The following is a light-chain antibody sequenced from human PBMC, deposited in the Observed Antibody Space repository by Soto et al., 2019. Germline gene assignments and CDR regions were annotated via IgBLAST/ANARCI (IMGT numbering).Light chain of an antibody. CDR3: QQYDSYHRT. V-gene: IGKV1-8*01. J-gene: IGKJ1*01. CDR2: AAS. CDR1: QGISSY. Sequence: AIRMTQSPSSFSASTGDGVTITCRASQGISSYLAWYQQKPGKAPKLLIYAASTLQSGVPSRFSGSGSGTDFTLTISCLQSEDVATYYWQQYDSYHRTVGQGTKVEIK.